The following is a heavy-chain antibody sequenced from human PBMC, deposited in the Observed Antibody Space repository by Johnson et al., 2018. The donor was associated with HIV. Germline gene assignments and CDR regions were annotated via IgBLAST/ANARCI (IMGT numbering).Heavy chain of an antibody. D-gene: IGHD7-27*01. CDR2: ISSSGNTI. V-gene: IGHV3-11*04. Sequence: QMHLVESGGGLVKPGGSLRLSCAASGFTFSDYYMSWIRQAPGKGLEWVSYISSSGNTIYYADSVKGRFTISRDNAKNSLYLQMNSLRVEDTAVYYCAKVKSWGLDAFDIWGQGTMVTVSS. CDR3: AKVKSWGLDAFDI. CDR1: GFTFSDYY. J-gene: IGHJ3*02.